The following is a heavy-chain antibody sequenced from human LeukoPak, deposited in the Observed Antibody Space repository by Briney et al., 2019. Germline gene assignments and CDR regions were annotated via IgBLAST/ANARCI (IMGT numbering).Heavy chain of an antibody. CDR3: AKDSPGYTYGIFDY. CDR1: GFTFSSYA. V-gene: IGHV3-23*01. Sequence: GGSLRLSSAASGFTFSSYAMSWVRQGPGTGLEWVSGISGSGGSTYYVDSVKGRLTISRDNFKNTLFLQMSSLRAEDTAVYYSAKDSPGYTYGIFDYWGQGTLVTASS. CDR2: ISGSGGST. D-gene: IGHD5-18*01. J-gene: IGHJ4*02.